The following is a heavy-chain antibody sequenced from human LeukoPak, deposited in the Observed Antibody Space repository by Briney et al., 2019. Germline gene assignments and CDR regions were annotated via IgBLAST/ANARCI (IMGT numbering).Heavy chain of an antibody. D-gene: IGHD6-13*01. CDR1: GYTFTNYG. V-gene: IGHV1-18*04. J-gene: IGHJ4*02. Sequence: ASVKVSCKASGYTFTNYGISWVRQAPGQGLEWMGWISAYNGNTNYAQKFQGRVTMITDTPTSTAYMELRSLRSDDTAVYYCARGRYSSSCPDFWGRGTLVTVSS. CDR2: ISAYNGNT. CDR3: ARGRYSSSCPDF.